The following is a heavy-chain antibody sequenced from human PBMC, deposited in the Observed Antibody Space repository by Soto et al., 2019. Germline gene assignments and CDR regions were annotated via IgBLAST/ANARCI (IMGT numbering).Heavy chain of an antibody. CDR2: ISAYNGNT. CDR3: ARDPYSSGYYYYHYGMEV. CDR1: GYTFTSYG. J-gene: IGHJ6*02. V-gene: IGHV1-18*01. Sequence: ASVKVSCKASGYTFTSYGISWVRQAPGQGLEWMGWISAYNGNTNYAQKLQGRVTMTTDTSTSTAYMELRSLRSDDTAVYYCARDPYSSGYYYYHYGMEVWGQGTTVTVSS. D-gene: IGHD3-22*01.